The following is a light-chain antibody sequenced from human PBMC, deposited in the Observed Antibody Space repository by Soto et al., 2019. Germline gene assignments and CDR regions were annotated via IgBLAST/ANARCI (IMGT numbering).Light chain of an antibody. J-gene: IGKJ1*01. CDR1: QTITTW. CDR2: DAS. Sequence: DIQGTKCPFALTQSVGNRVTITCRTGQTITTWMAWYQQKPGKAPKLLIYDASTLESGVPSRFSGSGFGTYIIPIIGLLPADFSTYYCQQQNTYYRWTFGQGTKVDI. CDR3: QQQNTYYRWT. V-gene: IGKV1-5*01.